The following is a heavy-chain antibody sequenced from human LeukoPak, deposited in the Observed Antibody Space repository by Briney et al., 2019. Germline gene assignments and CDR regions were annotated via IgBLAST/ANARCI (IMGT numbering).Heavy chain of an antibody. Sequence: SETLSLTCTVSGGSISSSSYYWGWIRQPPGKGLEWIGSIYYSGSTYYNPSLKSRVTISVDKSKNQFSLKLSSVTAADTAVYYCARVEGYSYGLYYFDYWGQGTLVTVSS. CDR2: IYYSGST. CDR1: GGSISSSSYY. D-gene: IGHD5-18*01. V-gene: IGHV4-39*07. J-gene: IGHJ4*02. CDR3: ARVEGYSYGLYYFDY.